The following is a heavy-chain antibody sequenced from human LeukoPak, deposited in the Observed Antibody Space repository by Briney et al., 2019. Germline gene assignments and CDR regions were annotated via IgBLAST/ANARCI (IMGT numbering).Heavy chain of an antibody. CDR3: ARDTAEYSSTPFDY. CDR1: GYTFTRHY. J-gene: IGHJ4*02. D-gene: IGHD6-6*01. Sequence: ASVKVSCRASGYTFTRHYMNWVRQAPGQGLEWMGGIIPIFGTANYAQKFQGRVTITADESTSTAYMELSSLRSEDTAVYYCARDTAEYSSTPFDYWGQGTLVTVSS. CDR2: IIPIFGTA. V-gene: IGHV1-69*13.